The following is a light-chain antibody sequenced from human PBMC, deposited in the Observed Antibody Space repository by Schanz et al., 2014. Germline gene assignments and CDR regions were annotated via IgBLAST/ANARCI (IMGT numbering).Light chain of an antibody. CDR2: DVT. V-gene: IGLV2-11*01. CDR3: SSYTGSSTLVV. CDR1: SSDVGGYNY. J-gene: IGLJ2*01. Sequence: QSALTQPRSVSGSPGQSVTISCTGTSSDVGGYNYVSWYQQHPGKAPKLMIYDVTKRPSGVPDRFSGSRSGNTAFLTVSGLQAEDEADYYCSSYTGSSTLVVFGGGTKLTVL.